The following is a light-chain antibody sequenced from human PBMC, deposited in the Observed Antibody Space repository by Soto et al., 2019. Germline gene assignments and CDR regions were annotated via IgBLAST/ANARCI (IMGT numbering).Light chain of an antibody. CDR1: SSDVGGYNY. CDR3: CSYAGSYTLV. J-gene: IGLJ1*01. CDR2: DVS. V-gene: IGLV2-11*01. Sequence: QSVLTQPRSVSGSPGQSVTISCTGTSSDVGGYNYVSWYQQHPGKAPELMIYDVSKRPSGVPDRFSGPKSGNTASLTISGLQAEDEADYYCCSYAGSYTLVFGTGTKVTVL.